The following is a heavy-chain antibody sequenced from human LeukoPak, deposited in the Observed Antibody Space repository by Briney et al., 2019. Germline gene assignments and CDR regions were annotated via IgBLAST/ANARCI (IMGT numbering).Heavy chain of an antibody. J-gene: IGHJ4*02. CDR1: LFIHRRFS. Sequence: GGTVRLPHSSCLFIHRRFSIRGVRQPRAKGREGVAFIDFRENFIRCADSVPGRFTISRDNAHNSVYLQMSSLTVHDTAVYYLGREYYVIGNFDYWGQGALVTVSS. CDR2: IDFRENFI. V-gene: IGHV3-21*01. CDR3: GREYYVIGNFDY. D-gene: IGHD3-3*01.